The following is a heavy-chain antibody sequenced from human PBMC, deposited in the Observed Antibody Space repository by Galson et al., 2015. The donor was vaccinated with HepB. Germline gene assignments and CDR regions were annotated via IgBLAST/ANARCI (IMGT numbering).Heavy chain of an antibody. CDR1: GGSISSSNW. V-gene: IGHV4-4*02. CDR2: IYHSGST. J-gene: IGHJ4*02. D-gene: IGHD4-17*01. Sequence: ETLSLTCAVSGGSISSSNWWSWVRQPPGKGLEWIGEIYHSGSTNYNPSLKSRVTISVGKSKNQFSLKLSSVTAADTAVYYCARDNGDYPTYYFDYWGQGTLVTVSS. CDR3: ARDNGDYPTYYFDY.